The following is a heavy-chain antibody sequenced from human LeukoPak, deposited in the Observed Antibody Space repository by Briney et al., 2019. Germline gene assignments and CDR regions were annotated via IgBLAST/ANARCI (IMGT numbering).Heavy chain of an antibody. CDR2: ISFSSSTI. CDR3: ARDQGYGPAFDY. D-gene: IGHD5-18*01. CDR1: GFTFSSYS. J-gene: IGHJ4*02. Sequence: GGSLRLSCAASGFTFSSYSMNWVRQAPGKGLEWISYISFSSSTIYYAGSVQGRFTISRDSAKNSLYLQMNSLRAEDTAVYYCARDQGYGPAFDYWGQGTLVTVSS. V-gene: IGHV3-48*01.